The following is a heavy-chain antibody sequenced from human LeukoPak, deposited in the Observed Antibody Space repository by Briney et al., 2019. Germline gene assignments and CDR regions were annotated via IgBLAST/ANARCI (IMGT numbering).Heavy chain of an antibody. V-gene: IGHV1-2*02. CDR1: GYTFTGYY. CDR2: INPNSGGT. CDR3: ARSLGYDSSGYYYYYYMDV. J-gene: IGHJ6*03. D-gene: IGHD3-22*01. Sequence: GASVKVSCKASGYTFTGYYMHWVRQAPGQGLEWMGWINPNSGGTNYAQRFQGRVTMTRDTSISTAYMELSRLRSDDTAVYYCARSLGYDSSGYYYYYYMDVWGKGTTVTVSS.